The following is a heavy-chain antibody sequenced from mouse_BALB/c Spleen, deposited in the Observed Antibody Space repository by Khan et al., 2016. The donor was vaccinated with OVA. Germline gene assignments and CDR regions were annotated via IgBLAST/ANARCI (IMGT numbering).Heavy chain of an antibody. CDR2: RYPGNVEA. V-gene: IGHV1-80*01. D-gene: IGHD1-2*01. CDR1: GYSFSRSW. CDR3: ERWVGDGCTY. Sequence: HVRLQQSGAELVTPWSSVKISCQSSGYSFSRSWMHWVKQRPGQGLECIGQRYPGNVEANYNEKFKGKGTRNEDKSANTAYLQLNSLTYDDAAFYCCERWVGDGCTYWGHGTLVTVAA. J-gene: IGHJ3*01.